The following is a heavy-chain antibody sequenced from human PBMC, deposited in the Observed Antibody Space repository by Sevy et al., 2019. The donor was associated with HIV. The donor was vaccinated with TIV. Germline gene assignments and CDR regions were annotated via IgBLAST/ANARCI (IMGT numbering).Heavy chain of an antibody. Sequence: GESLKISCKGSGYSFTSYWISWVRQMPGKGLEWMGRIDPSDSYTNYSPSFQGHVTISVDKSISTAYLQWSSLKASDTAMYYCARYWYSSSPYWGQGTLVTVSS. V-gene: IGHV5-10-1*01. D-gene: IGHD6-6*01. CDR3: ARYWYSSSPY. J-gene: IGHJ4*02. CDR1: GYSFTSYW. CDR2: IDPSDSYT.